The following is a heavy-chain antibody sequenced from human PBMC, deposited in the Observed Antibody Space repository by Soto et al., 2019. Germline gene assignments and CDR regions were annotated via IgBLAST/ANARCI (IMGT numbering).Heavy chain of an antibody. V-gene: IGHV3-74*01. CDR3: ARGLTMVRGNSFDP. D-gene: IGHD3-10*01. CDR1: GFTFSSYW. CDR2: INSDGSST. J-gene: IGHJ5*02. Sequence: EVQLVESGGGLVQPGGSLRLSCAASGFTFSSYWMHWVRQAPGKGLVWVSRINSDGSSTSYADSVKGRFTISRDNAKKTLYLQMNSLRAEDTAVYYCARGLTMVRGNSFDPWGQGTLVTVSS.